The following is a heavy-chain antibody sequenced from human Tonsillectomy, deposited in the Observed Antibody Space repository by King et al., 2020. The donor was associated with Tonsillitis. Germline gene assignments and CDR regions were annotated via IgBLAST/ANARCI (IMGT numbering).Heavy chain of an antibody. CDR1: DYTFSSFG. Sequence: QLVQSGAEVKKPGASVKVSCKGSDYTFSSFGITWVRQAPGQGLEWMGGISIYNGNTTYVQKFQGRVTMTTDTPPSTAYMGLRCLRSDDTAVYYCAEVLGYCSSSSCYYWFDTWGQGTLVTVSS. V-gene: IGHV1-18*01. CDR3: AEVLGYCSSSSCYYWFDT. D-gene: IGHD2-2*01. J-gene: IGHJ5*02. CDR2: ISIYNGNT.